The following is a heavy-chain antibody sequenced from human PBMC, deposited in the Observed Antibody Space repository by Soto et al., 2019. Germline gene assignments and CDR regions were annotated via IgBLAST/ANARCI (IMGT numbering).Heavy chain of an antibody. D-gene: IGHD3-10*01. CDR2: INHSGST. Sequence: SETLSLTCAVYGGSFSGYYWSWIRQPPGKGLEWIGEINHSGSTNYNPSLKSRVTISVDTSKNQFSLKLSSVTAADTAVYYCARGVLVRGVIIDYYYGMDVWGQGTTVTV. CDR3: ARGVLVRGVIIDYYYGMDV. J-gene: IGHJ6*02. CDR1: GGSFSGYY. V-gene: IGHV4-34*01.